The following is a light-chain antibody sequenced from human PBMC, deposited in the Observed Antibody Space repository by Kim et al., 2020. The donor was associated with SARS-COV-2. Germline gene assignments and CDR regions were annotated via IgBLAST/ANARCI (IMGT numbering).Light chain of an antibody. CDR3: QAWDSNIVV. Sequence: VSPGQTASIPCSGDKLGDKYACWYQHKPGQSPVLVVFQDNKRPSGIPERFSGSNSGNTATLTISGTQAMDEADYYCQAWDSNIVVFGGGTKLTVL. CDR2: QDN. V-gene: IGLV3-1*01. CDR1: KLGDKY. J-gene: IGLJ2*01.